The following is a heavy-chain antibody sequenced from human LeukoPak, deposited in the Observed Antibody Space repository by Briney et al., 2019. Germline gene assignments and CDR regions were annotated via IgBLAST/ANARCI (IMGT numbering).Heavy chain of an antibody. Sequence: GASVKVSSKASGYTFTSYYMHRVRPAPGQGLEWMGIINPSGGSTSYAQKFQGRVTMTRDTSKSTVYMELSSLRSEDTAVYYCARGHTYYMAAAVYWGQGTLVTVSS. J-gene: IGHJ4*02. V-gene: IGHV1-46*01. CDR1: GYTFTSYY. CDR3: ARGHTYYMAAAVY. D-gene: IGHD6-13*01. CDR2: INPSGGST.